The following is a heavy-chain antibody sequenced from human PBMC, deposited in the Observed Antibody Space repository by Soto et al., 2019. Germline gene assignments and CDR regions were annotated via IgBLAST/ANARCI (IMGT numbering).Heavy chain of an antibody. V-gene: IGHV1-3*05. CDR2: INAGNGNT. Sequence: QVPLVQSGAEEKKPGASVKVSCKASGYTFTSYAMHWVRQAPGQRLEWMGWINAGNGNTKYSQKFQGRVTITRDTSASTAYMELSSLRSEDTAVYYCARSIVVVTALDYWGQGTLFTVSS. CDR1: GYTFTSYA. D-gene: IGHD2-21*02. CDR3: ARSIVVVTALDY. J-gene: IGHJ4*02.